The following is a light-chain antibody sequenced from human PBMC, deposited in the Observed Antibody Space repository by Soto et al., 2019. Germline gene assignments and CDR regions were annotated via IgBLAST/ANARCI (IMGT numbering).Light chain of an antibody. CDR3: QSYDSSPV. J-gene: IGLJ1*01. Sequence: QSVLTQPPSVSGAPGQRVTISCTGSSSNIGAGYDVHWYQQLPGTAPKLLIYGNSNRPSGVPDRFSGSKSGTSASLAITGLQAEDEADYYCQSYDSSPVFGTGTKLTV. CDR2: GNS. CDR1: SSNIGAGYD. V-gene: IGLV1-40*01.